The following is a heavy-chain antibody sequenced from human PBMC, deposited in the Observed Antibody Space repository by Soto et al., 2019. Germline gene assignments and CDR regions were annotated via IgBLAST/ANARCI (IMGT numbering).Heavy chain of an antibody. CDR1: GFILSRHA. D-gene: IGHD6-19*01. Sequence: EVLLLQSGGGLAQPGESLTLSCATPGFILSRHALSWFRQAPGKGLDWVSVIGYRTTDTYYADSVKGRFTISRDESKNTVYLQMNNLRVEDTAVYYCAKDRGGGWVIDYWGQGTLVTVSS. J-gene: IGHJ4*02. CDR2: IGYRTTDT. CDR3: AKDRGGGWVIDY. V-gene: IGHV3-23*01.